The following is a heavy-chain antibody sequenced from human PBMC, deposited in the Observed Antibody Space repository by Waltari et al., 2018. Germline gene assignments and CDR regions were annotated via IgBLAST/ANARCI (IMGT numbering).Heavy chain of an antibody. J-gene: IGHJ5*02. CDR3: ARGSSGGIAARANWFDP. D-gene: IGHD6-6*01. CDR2: IYYSGST. Sequence: QVQLQESGPGLVKPSETLSLTCTVPGGSISSYYLSWIRQPPGKGLEWIGYIYYSGSTNYNPSLKSRVTISVDTSKNQFSLKLSSVTAADTAVYYCARGSSGGIAARANWFDPWGQGTLVTVSS. V-gene: IGHV4-59*01. CDR1: GGSISSYY.